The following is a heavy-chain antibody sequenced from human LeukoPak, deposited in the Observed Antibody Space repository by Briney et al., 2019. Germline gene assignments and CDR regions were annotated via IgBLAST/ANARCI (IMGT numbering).Heavy chain of an antibody. CDR1: GFTFSSYG. V-gene: IGHV3-30*03. CDR3: ASRTSYGDYDY. J-gene: IGHJ4*02. D-gene: IGHD4-17*01. Sequence: GGSLRLSCAASGFTFSSYGMHWVRQAPGKGLEWVAVISYDGSNKYYADSVKGRFTISRDNSKNTLYLQTNSLRAEDTAVYYCASRTSYGDYDYWGQGTLVTVSS. CDR2: ISYDGSNK.